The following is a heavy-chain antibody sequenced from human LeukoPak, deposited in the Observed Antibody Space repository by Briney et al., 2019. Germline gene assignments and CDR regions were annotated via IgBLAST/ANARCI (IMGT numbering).Heavy chain of an antibody. V-gene: IGHV1-18*01. J-gene: IGHJ4*02. CDR3: AGGYCSGTSCPGGVDY. Sequence: ASVKVSCKASGYTFTSYGISWVRQAPGQGLEWMGWISAYNGNTNYAQKLQGRVTMTRDTSTSTVYMELSSLRSEDTAVYYCAGGYCSGTSCPGGVDYWGQGSLVTVSS. CDR2: ISAYNGNT. CDR1: GYTFTSYG. D-gene: IGHD2-15*01.